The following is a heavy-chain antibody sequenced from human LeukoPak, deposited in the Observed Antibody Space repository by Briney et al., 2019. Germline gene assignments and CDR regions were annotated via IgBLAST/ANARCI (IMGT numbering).Heavy chain of an antibody. CDR3: ARAGGSTVSRSDY. CDR1: GFTFSSYS. V-gene: IGHV3-21*01. D-gene: IGHD4-17*01. CDR2: ISSSTSYI. Sequence: GGSLRLSCAASGFTFSSYSMNWIRQAPGKGLEWVSSISSSTSYIYYADSVKGRFTISKDNAKNSLYLQMNSLRAEDTAVYYCARAGGSTVSRSDYWGQGTLVTVSS. J-gene: IGHJ4*02.